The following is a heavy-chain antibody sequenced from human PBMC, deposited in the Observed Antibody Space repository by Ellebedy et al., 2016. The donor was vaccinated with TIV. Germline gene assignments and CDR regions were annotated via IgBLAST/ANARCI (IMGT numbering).Heavy chain of an antibody. V-gene: IGHV1-8*01. J-gene: IGHJ4*02. CDR2: MNPNSRNT. CDR3: ARGHSLSSTWYFLFSRGHDRIDF. Sequence: AALVKVSCKASGYTFTNYDIICVQQDTGQGLEWMGWMNPNSRNTDYAQKFQGRVTMTRNISTSIAYMELNILRTEDTAVYFCARGHSLSSTWYFLFSRGHDRIDFWGQGTPVTVTS. D-gene: IGHD6-13*01. CDR1: GYTFTNYD.